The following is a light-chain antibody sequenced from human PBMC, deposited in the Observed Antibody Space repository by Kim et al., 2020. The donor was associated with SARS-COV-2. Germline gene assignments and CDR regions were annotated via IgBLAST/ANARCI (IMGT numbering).Light chain of an antibody. V-gene: IGLV8-61*01. J-gene: IGLJ3*02. Sequence: QTVVTQEPSFSVSPGGTVTLTCGLTSGSVSTSYYPNWYQQTPGQPPRTLIYNTNTRSFGVPDRFSGSILGNKAALTITGAQADDESDYYCVLYMGSGVWVFGGGTQLTVL. CDR3: VLYMGSGVWV. CDR1: SGSVSTSYY. CDR2: NTN.